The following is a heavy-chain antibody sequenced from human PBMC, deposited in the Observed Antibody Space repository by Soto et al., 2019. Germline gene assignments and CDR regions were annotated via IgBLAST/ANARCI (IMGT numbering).Heavy chain of an antibody. V-gene: IGHV3-23*01. CDR3: AKDLSVLRFLEWAFIPPNWFDP. CDR2: ISGSGGST. Sequence: GGSLRLSCAASGFTFSSYAMSWVRQAPGKGLEWVSAISGSGGSTYYADSVKGRFTISRDNSKNTLYLQMNSLRAEDTAVYYCAKDLSVLRFLEWAFIPPNWFDPWGQGTLVTVSS. D-gene: IGHD3-3*01. CDR1: GFTFSSYA. J-gene: IGHJ5*02.